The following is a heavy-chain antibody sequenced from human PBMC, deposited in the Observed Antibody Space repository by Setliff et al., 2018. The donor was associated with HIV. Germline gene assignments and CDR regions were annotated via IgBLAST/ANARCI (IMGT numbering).Heavy chain of an antibody. V-gene: IGHV1-46*01. Sequence: ASVKVSCKASGYTFTSYNINWVRQATGQGLEWMGVIHPSGGSTSYAQSFQDRVTMTRDTSTSTVYMELSSLRSEDTAVYYCARVRYCSGGSCYGGEYWFDPWGQGTLVTVSS. CDR2: IHPSGGST. J-gene: IGHJ5*02. CDR1: GYTFTSYN. CDR3: ARVRYCSGGSCYGGEYWFDP. D-gene: IGHD2-15*01.